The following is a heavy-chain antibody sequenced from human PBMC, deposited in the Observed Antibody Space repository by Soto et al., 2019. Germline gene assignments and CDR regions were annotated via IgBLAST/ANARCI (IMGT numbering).Heavy chain of an antibody. J-gene: IGHJ6*03. CDR3: VKFRGRAYHYYYMDV. CDR2: GGSGGST. V-gene: IGHV3-23*01. D-gene: IGHD3-16*01. CDR1: GLSFSTYG. Sequence: DVQLLESGGGLAQRGGSLRLSCAPSGLSFSTYGMTWVRQAPGKGLEWVSYGGSGGSTYYADSVKGRFTISRDNSKNTLYLQMNSLRTEDTAVYYCVKFRGRAYHYYYMDVWGNGTTVTVSS.